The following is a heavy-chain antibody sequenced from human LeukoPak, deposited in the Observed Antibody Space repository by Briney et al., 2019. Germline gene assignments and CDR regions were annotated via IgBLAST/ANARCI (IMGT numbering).Heavy chain of an antibody. D-gene: IGHD3-22*01. CDR1: GYTFTSYA. J-gene: IGHJ3*02. Sequence: GASVKVSCKASGYTFTSYAMNWVRQAPGQGLEWMGIINPSGGSTSYAQKLQGRVTMTTDTSTSTAYMELRSLRSDDTAVYYCARKYYYDSSGYYAFDIWGQGTMVTVSS. CDR2: INPSGGST. V-gene: IGHV1-46*01. CDR3: ARKYYYDSSGYYAFDI.